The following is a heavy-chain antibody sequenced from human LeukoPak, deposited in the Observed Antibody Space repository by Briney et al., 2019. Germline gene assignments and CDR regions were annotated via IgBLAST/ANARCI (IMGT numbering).Heavy chain of an antibody. CDR1: GFTVSSNS. Sequence: GGSLRLSCAASGFTVSSNSLSWVRQAPGKGLEWVSIIYSGSSTYYADSVKGRFTVSRDNSKNTLYLQMNSLRVEDTAVYCCARARTSWLYFDCWGQGTLVTVSS. D-gene: IGHD6-13*01. CDR3: ARARTSWLYFDC. J-gene: IGHJ4*02. CDR2: IYSGSST. V-gene: IGHV3-53*01.